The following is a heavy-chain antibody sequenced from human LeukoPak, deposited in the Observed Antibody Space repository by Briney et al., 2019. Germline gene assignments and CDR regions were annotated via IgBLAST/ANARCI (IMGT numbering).Heavy chain of an antibody. D-gene: IGHD6-6*01. CDR3: ARDSRLIAARLHYYYGMDV. J-gene: IGHJ6*02. V-gene: IGHV4-39*07. CDR2: IYHSGST. CDR1: GGSISSGGYY. Sequence: SETLSLTCTVSGGSISSGGYYWSWIRQHPGKGLEWIGEIYHSGSTNYNPSLKSRVTISVDKSKNQFSLKLSSVTAADTAVYYCARDSRLIAARLHYYYGMDVWGQGTTVTVSS.